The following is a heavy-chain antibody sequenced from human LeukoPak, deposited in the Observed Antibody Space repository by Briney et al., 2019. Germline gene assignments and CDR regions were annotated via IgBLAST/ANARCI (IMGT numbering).Heavy chain of an antibody. CDR3: AICSSTNTLVCGAFDI. J-gene: IGHJ3*02. CDR2: IYYSGST. V-gene: IGHV4-31*03. CDR1: GGSISSGGYY. Sequence: PSETLSLTCTVSGGSISSGGYYWSWIRQHPGKGLEWIGYIYYSGSTYYNPSLKSRVTISVDTSKNQFSLKLSSVTAADTAVYYCAICSSTNTLVCGAFDIWGQGTMVTVSS. D-gene: IGHD2-2*01.